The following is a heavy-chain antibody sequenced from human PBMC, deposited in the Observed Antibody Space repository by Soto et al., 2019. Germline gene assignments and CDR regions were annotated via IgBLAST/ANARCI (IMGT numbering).Heavy chain of an antibody. J-gene: IGHJ4*02. CDR3: TNLQATAATGY. V-gene: IGHV3-23*05. D-gene: IGHD2-15*01. CDR2: IDNSGSSR. CDR1: GFTFSSYA. Sequence: GGSLRLSCTASGFTFSSYAMSWVRQAPGKGLEWVSAIDNSGSSRYYSDSVKGRFTISRDNSKNTLYLQVNSLRAEDTAVYYCTNLQATAATGYWGQGTLVTVSS.